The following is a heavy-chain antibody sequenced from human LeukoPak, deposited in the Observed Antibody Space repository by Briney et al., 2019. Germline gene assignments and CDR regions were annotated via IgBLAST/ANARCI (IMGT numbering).Heavy chain of an antibody. CDR2: FDPEDGET. CDR3: ATDFLLAPITGTTVDY. V-gene: IGHV1-24*01. Sequence: GASVKVSCKVSGYTLTELSMHWVRQAPGKGLEWMGGFDPEDGETIYAQKFQGRVTMTEDTSTDTAYMELSSLRSEDTAVYYCATDFLLAPITGTTVDYWGQGTLVTVSS. D-gene: IGHD1-14*01. J-gene: IGHJ4*02. CDR1: GYTLTELS.